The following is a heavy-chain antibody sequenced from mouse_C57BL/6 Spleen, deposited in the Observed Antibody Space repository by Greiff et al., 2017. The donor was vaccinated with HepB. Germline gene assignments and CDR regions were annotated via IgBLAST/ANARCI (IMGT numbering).Heavy chain of an antibody. CDR3: TRDPYYYGSSYAMDY. CDR2: ISSGGDYI. J-gene: IGHJ4*01. V-gene: IGHV5-9-1*02. CDR1: GFTFSSYA. D-gene: IGHD1-1*01. Sequence: EVMLVESGEGLVKPGGSLKLSCAASGFTFSSYAMSWVRQTPEKRLEWVAYISSGGDYIHYADTVKGRFTISRDNARNTLYLQMGSLKSEDTAMYYCTRDPYYYGSSYAMDYWGQGTSVTVSS.